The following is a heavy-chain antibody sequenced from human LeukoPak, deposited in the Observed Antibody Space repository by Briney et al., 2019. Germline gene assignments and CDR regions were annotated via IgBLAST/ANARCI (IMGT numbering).Heavy chain of an antibody. D-gene: IGHD3-10*01. CDR3: ARDSYGLGSNYFDP. Sequence: PSETLSLTCAVTGASVSSGGSSWAWIRQPPGKGLEWIGYIYHIVNTFYNPSLQSRVTLSVDRAKNQVSLRLTSVTAADTAVYYCARDSYGLGSNYFDPWGQGTQVTVSS. V-gene: IGHV4-30-2*01. CDR1: GASVSSGGSS. CDR2: IYHIVNT. J-gene: IGHJ5*02.